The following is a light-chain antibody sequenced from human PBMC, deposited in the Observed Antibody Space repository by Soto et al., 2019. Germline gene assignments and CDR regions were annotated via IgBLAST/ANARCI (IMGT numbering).Light chain of an antibody. CDR1: SSNIGNNA. V-gene: IGLV1-36*01. J-gene: IGLJ2*01. CDR3: AAWEDSLNGQV. Sequence: QSVLTQPPSVSDAPRQRVTISCSGSSSNIGNNAVNWYQQLPGKAPKLLIYYDDLLPSGVSDRFSGSKSGTSASLAISGRQSEDEADYYCAAWEDSLNGQVFGGGTKLTVL. CDR2: YDD.